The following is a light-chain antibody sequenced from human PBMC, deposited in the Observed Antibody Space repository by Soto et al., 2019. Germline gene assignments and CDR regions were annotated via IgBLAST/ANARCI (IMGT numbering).Light chain of an antibody. CDR3: QQYNNWPPSLT. V-gene: IGKV1-5*01. J-gene: IGKJ4*01. CDR2: GAS. Sequence: DIQMTQSPSTLSASVGDRVTITCRASQSISSWLAWYQQKPGKAPKLLISGASTLESGVPSRFSGSGSGTEFTLTISSLQSEDFAVYYCQQYNNWPPSLTFGGGTKVDIK. CDR1: QSISSW.